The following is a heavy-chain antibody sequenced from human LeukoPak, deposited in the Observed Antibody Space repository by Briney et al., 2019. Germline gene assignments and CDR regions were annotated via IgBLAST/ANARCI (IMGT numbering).Heavy chain of an antibody. V-gene: IGHV5-51*01. D-gene: IGHD1-7*01. CDR3: ARASYNWNSYYFDY. CDR2: IYPGDSDT. J-gene: IGHJ4*02. CDR1: GYSFTSYW. Sequence: KRGESLKISCKGSGYSFTSYWIGWVRPLPGKGLEWMGIIYPGDSDTRYSPSFQGQVTISADKSISTAYLQWSSLKASDTAMYYCARASYNWNSYYFDYWGQGTLVTVSS.